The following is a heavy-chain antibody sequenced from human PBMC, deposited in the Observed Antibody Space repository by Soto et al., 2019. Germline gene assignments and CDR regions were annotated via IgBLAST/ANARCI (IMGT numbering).Heavy chain of an antibody. CDR3: AHRKRVVATKGSWFDP. CDR2: IYWNDDK. J-gene: IGHJ5*02. V-gene: IGHV2-5*01. D-gene: IGHD3-22*01. Sequence: QITLKESGPTLVKPTQTLTLTCTFSGFSLSTSGVGVGWIRQPPGKALEWLALIYWNDDKRYSPSLKSRLTITKDTSKNQVVLTMTNMDPVDTATYYCAHRKRVVATKGSWFDPWGQGTLVTVSS. CDR1: GFSLSTSGVG.